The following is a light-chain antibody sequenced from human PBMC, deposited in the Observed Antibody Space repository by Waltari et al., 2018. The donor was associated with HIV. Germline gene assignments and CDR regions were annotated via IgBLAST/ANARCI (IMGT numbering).Light chain of an antibody. CDR3: QVWDRSSDQVI. CDR2: FDL. V-gene: IGLV3-21*04. Sequence: YELTQPPSVSVAPGQTAMITCGGNNIESKSVQWYQQKPGQAPVLVIYFDLDRPSGIPEGVSGSGSGNTATLTISRVDAGDEADYYCQVWDRSSDQVIFGGGTKLTVL. CDR1: NIESKS. J-gene: IGLJ2*01.